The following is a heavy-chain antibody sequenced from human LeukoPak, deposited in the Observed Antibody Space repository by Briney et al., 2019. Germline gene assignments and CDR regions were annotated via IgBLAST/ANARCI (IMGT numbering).Heavy chain of an antibody. CDR3: AKVAGTAGYYYYYMDV. Sequence: GRSLRLSCAASGFTFDDYAMHWVRQAPGKGLEWVSGISWSSGSIGYADSVKGRFTISRDNAKNSLYLQMNSLRAEDTALYYCAKVAGTAGYYYYYMDVWGKGTTVTVSS. J-gene: IGHJ6*03. CDR1: GFTFDDYA. CDR2: ISWSSGSI. D-gene: IGHD6-19*01. V-gene: IGHV3-9*01.